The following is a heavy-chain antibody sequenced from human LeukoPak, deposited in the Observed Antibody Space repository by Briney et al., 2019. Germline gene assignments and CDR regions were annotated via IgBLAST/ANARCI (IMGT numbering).Heavy chain of an antibody. CDR3: ARARYTGSYSLFDY. CDR2: IYYSGST. Sequence: SQTLSLTCTVSGGSISSGDYYWSWIRQPPGKGLEWIGYIYYSGSTYYDPSLKSRVTMSVDTSKNQFSLRLTSVTAADTAVYYCARARYTGSYSLFDYWGQGILVTVSS. J-gene: IGHJ4*02. D-gene: IGHD1-26*01. V-gene: IGHV4-30-4*01. CDR1: GGSISSGDYY.